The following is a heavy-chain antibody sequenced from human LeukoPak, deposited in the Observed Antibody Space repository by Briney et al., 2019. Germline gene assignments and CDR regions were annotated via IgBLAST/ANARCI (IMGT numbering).Heavy chain of an antibody. CDR2: INPSGGST. J-gene: IGHJ4*02. CDR1: GYIFTNYH. Sequence: ASVKVSCKASGYIFTNYHMHWVRQAPGQGLEWMGIINPSGGSTSYSQKFQGRVTMTRDLSTSTVYMDLSSLRSEATAVYYCARYGHSPYFDDWGQGTLVTVSS. D-gene: IGHD4-17*01. V-gene: IGHV1-46*01. CDR3: ARYGHSPYFDD.